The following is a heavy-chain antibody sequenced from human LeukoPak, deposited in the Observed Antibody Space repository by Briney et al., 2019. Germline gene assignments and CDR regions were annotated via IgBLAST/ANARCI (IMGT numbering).Heavy chain of an antibody. CDR3: ARDSKKVPAARFDY. CDR2: IWYDGSNK. CDR1: RLTFRSCG. J-gene: IGHJ4*02. D-gene: IGHD2-2*01. Sequence: GRSLTLACAACRLTFRSCGKLWVRQAPGKGLEWVAVIWYDGSNKYYADSVKGRFTISRDNSKNTLYLQMNSLRAEDTAVYSGARDSKKVPAARFDYWGQGTLVTVSS. V-gene: IGHV3-33*08.